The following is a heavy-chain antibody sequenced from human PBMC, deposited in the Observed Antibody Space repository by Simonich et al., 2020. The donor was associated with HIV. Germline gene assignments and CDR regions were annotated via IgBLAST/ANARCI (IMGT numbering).Heavy chain of an antibody. V-gene: IGHV1-69*09. CDR3: ARPIDDSGSRVDGDY. CDR2: NNPNLGIP. Sequence: QVQLVQSGAEVKKPGSSVKVSCKASGGTFSTYTISWVRQAPGQGLEWMGGNNPNLGIPNYAQKFQGRVTITADKSTSTAYMELSSLRSEDTAVYYCARPIDDSGSRVDGDYWGQGTLVTVSS. D-gene: IGHD1-26*01. J-gene: IGHJ4*02. CDR1: GGTFSTYT.